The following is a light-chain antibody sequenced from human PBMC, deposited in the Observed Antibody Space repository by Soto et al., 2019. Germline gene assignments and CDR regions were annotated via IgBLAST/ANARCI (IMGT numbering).Light chain of an antibody. CDR3: QQYNSYPLT. V-gene: IGKV1-5*03. Sequence: DIQMTQSPSTLSASVGDRVTITCRASQSISSWLAWYQQKPGKAPNLLIYKSYSLESGVPSRFSGSGSGTEFTLTISTLQPDDFATYYCQQYNSYPLTFGGGTKLEIK. CDR1: QSISSW. J-gene: IGKJ4*01. CDR2: KSY.